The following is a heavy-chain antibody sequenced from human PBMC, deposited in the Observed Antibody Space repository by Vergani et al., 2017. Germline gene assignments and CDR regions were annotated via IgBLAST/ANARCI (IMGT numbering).Heavy chain of an antibody. CDR3: ARDQWDDDGPRGWFAP. CDR1: GFSLSTSGVG. D-gene: IGHD5-24*01. J-gene: IGHJ5*02. Sequence: KESGPTLVKPTQTLTLTCTFSGFSLSTSGVGVGWIRQPAGKGLEWLGRVHTDGTAYYNPSLRTRVRLSADLSQSQFSLKMTSLTAADTAVYFCARDQWDDDGPRGWFAPWGQGILVTVSS. CDR2: VHTDGTA. V-gene: IGHV4-61*02.